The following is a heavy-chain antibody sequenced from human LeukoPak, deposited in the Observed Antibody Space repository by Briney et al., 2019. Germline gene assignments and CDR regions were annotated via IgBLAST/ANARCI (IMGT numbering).Heavy chain of an antibody. D-gene: IGHD4-17*01. Sequence: PSETLSLTCTVSGGSISSYYWSWIRQPPGKGLEWIGYIYYSGSTNYNPSLKSRVTISVDTSKNQFSLKLSSVTAADTAVYYCARNSRDYGDDPGGAFDIWGQGTMVTVSS. CDR3: ARNSRDYGDDPGGAFDI. CDR2: IYYSGST. J-gene: IGHJ3*02. V-gene: IGHV4-59*01. CDR1: GGSISSYY.